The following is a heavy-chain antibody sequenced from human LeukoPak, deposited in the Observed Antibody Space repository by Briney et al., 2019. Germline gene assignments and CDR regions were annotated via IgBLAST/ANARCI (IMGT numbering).Heavy chain of an antibody. CDR3: ARSQDSSGYFPLDY. J-gene: IGHJ4*02. D-gene: IGHD3-22*01. CDR1: GGSISSGGYS. V-gene: IGHV4-30-2*01. CDR2: IYHSGST. Sequence: KSSQTLSLTCAVSGGSISSGGYSWSWIRQPPGKGLEWIGYIYHSGSTYYNPSLKSRVTISVDRSKNQFSLKLSSVTAADTAVYYCARSQDSSGYFPLDYWGQGTLVTVSS.